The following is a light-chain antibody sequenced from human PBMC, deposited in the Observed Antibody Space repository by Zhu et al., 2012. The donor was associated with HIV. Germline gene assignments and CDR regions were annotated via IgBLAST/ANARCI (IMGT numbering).Light chain of an antibody. J-gene: IGKJ4*01. CDR3: QQYYTTSSS. Sequence: DIQMTQSPSTLSASVGDRVIFTCRASQSISVWLAWYQQKPGKAPKLLIYQASNLKSGVPARFSGSGSGTEFTLTISSLQPDDFATYYCQQYYTTSSSFGGGDQGGDQT. CDR1: QSISVW. V-gene: IGKV1-5*03. CDR2: QAS.